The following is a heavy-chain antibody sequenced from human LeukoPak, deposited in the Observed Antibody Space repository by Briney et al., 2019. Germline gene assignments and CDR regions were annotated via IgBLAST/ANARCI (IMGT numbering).Heavy chain of an antibody. J-gene: IGHJ4*02. CDR1: GFTFSSYG. Sequence: PGGSLRLSCAASGFTFSSYGMHWVRQAPGKGLEWVAVISYDGSNKYYADSVKGRFTISRDNSKNTLYLQMNSLRAEDTAVYYCAGTYYFDSNDYYPVYWGQGTLVTVSS. D-gene: IGHD3-22*01. V-gene: IGHV3-30*03. CDR3: AGTYYFDSNDYYPVY. CDR2: ISYDGSNK.